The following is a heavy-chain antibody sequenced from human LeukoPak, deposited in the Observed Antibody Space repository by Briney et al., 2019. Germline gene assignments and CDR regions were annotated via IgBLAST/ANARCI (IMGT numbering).Heavy chain of an antibody. Sequence: GGSLRLSCAASGFTVSSNYMSWVRQAPGKGLEWVSVIYSGGSTYYADSVKGRFAISRDNSKNTLYLQMNSLRAEDTAVYYCARDPSSSGWYDYWGQGTLVTVSS. CDR2: IYSGGST. V-gene: IGHV3-53*01. J-gene: IGHJ4*02. D-gene: IGHD6-19*01. CDR3: ARDPSSSGWYDY. CDR1: GFTVSSNY.